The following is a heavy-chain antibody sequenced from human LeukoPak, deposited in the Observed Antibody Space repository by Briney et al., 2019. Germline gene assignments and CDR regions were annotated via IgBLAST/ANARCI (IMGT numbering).Heavy chain of an antibody. CDR2: IKQDGSEK. CDR3: ARVRWWPLIDY. J-gene: IGHJ4*02. CDR1: GFTFSTYW. Sequence: GGSLRLSCAASGFTFSTYWMSWVRQVPGKGLEWVANIKQDGSEKYYVDSVKGRFTISRDNAKNSLYLQMNSLRAEDTAVYYCARVRWWPLIDYWGQGTLVTVSS. D-gene: IGHD2-15*01. V-gene: IGHV3-7*01.